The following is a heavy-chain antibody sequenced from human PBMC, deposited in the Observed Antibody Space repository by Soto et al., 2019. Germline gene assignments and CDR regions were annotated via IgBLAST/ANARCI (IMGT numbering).Heavy chain of an antibody. CDR1: GFTVSGNY. V-gene: IGHV3-66*01. Sequence: EVQLVESGGGLVQPGGSLRLSCAASGFTVSGNYMTWVRQAPGKGLEWVSVIYSGGSTYYADSVKGRFTISRDNSKNTLYLQMNSLRAEGTAVYYCASAYDILTPFDYWGQGTLVTVSS. CDR3: ASAYDILTPFDY. D-gene: IGHD3-9*01. CDR2: IYSGGST. J-gene: IGHJ4*02.